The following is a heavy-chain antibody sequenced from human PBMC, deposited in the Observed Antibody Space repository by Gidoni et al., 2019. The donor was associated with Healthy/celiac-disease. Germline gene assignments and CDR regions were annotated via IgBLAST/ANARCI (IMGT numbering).Heavy chain of an antibody. Sequence: EVQLVESGGGLVQPGGSLKLSCAASGFTFSGSAMHWVRQASGKGLEWVGRIRSKANIYATAYAASVKGRFTISRDDSKNTAYLQMNSLKTEDTAVYYCTRSLQPFYDGGWFDPWGQGTLVTVSS. CDR1: GFTFSGSA. CDR2: IRSKANIYAT. J-gene: IGHJ5*02. D-gene: IGHD3-22*01. V-gene: IGHV3-73*02. CDR3: TRSLQPFYDGGWFDP.